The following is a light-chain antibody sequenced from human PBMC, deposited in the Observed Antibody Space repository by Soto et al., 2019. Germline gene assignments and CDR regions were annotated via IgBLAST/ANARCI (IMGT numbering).Light chain of an antibody. V-gene: IGKV1-13*02. CDR1: QGISSA. J-gene: IGKJ3*01. CDR2: DAS. CDR3: QQFNSYLFT. Sequence: AIPLTQSPSSLSASVGDRVTITCRASQGISSALAWYQQKPGKAPKLLIYDASSLEGGVPSRFSGSGYGTDFTLTISSLQPEDFATYYCQQFNSYLFTFGPGTKVDIK.